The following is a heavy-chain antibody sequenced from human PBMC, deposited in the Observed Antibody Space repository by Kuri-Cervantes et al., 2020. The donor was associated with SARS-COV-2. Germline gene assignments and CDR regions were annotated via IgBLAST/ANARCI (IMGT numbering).Heavy chain of an antibody. Sequence: ASVKVSCKASGYTFTSYGISWVRQAPGQGLEWMGWISAYNGNTNYAQKLQGRVTMTTDTSTSTAYMELRSLRSDDTAVYYCAGDRPHNWNDGALDYWGQGTLVTVSS. CDR2: ISAYNGNT. CDR1: GYTFTSYG. D-gene: IGHD1-1*01. V-gene: IGHV1-18*01. J-gene: IGHJ4*02. CDR3: AGDRPHNWNDGALDY.